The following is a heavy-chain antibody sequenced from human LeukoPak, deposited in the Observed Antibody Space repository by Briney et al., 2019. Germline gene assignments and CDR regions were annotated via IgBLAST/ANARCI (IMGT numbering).Heavy chain of an antibody. CDR2: IYYSGST. CDR1: GGSISSYY. D-gene: IGHD2-2*01. V-gene: IGHV4-59*01. CDR3: ARDTWGQPAYDAFDI. J-gene: IGHJ3*02. Sequence: SETLSLTCTVSGGSISSYYWSWIRQPPGRGLEWIGYIYYSGSTNYNPSLKSRVTISVDTSKNQFSLKLSSVTAADTAVYYCARDTWGQPAYDAFDIWGQGTMVTVSS.